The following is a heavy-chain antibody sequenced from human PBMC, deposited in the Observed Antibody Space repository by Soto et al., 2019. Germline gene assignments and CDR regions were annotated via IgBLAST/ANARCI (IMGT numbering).Heavy chain of an antibody. J-gene: IGHJ2*01. CDR1: GGTFSSYA. D-gene: IGHD6-25*01. CDR3: AQTLGLAAAGPGRFDL. V-gene: IGHV1-69*12. CDR2: IIPLFGRA. Sequence: QVQLVQSGAEVKKPGSSVKVSCKASGGTFSSYAISWVRQAPGQGLEWMGGIIPLFGRANYAQKFQGRVTITAAASTSTAYMELSSLRSEDTAVYCCAQTLGLAAAGPGRFDLWGRGTLVTVSS.